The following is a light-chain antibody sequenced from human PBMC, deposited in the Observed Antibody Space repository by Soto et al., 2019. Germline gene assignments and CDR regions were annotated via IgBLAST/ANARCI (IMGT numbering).Light chain of an antibody. Sequence: EIVMTQSPATLSASPGERVTLSCRASQSISIYLAWYQQKPGQSPTLLIHTASTRATGVPPRFSGSGSGTGFTLTISSLQSEDFAVYYCQQYHDWVVFGQGTRLEIK. CDR3: QQYHDWVV. CDR2: TAS. V-gene: IGKV3-15*01. J-gene: IGKJ5*01. CDR1: QSISIY.